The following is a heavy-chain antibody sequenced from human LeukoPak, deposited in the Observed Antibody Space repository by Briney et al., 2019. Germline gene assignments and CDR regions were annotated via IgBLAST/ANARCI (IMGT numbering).Heavy chain of an antibody. Sequence: ASVKVSCKASGYTFTGYYMHWVRQAPGQGLEWMGWINPNSGGTNYAQKLQGRVTMTRDTSISTAYMELSRLRSDDTAVYYCARDAYGTSCYDYWGQGTLVTVSS. CDR3: ARDAYGTSCYDY. J-gene: IGHJ4*02. CDR1: GYTFTGYY. D-gene: IGHD2-2*01. V-gene: IGHV1-2*02. CDR2: INPNSGGT.